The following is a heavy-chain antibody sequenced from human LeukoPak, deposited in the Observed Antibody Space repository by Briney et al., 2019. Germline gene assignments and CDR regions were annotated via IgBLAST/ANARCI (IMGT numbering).Heavy chain of an antibody. Sequence: ASGKVSCKASGYTFTSYYMHWVRQAPGQGLEWMGIINPSGGSTSYAQKFQGRGTMTRDTSTSTFYMELSSLRSEDTAVYYCAREGYSYGNDDYYYYRMDVWGQGTTVTVSS. J-gene: IGHJ6*02. CDR3: AREGYSYGNDDYYYYRMDV. D-gene: IGHD5-18*01. V-gene: IGHV1-46*01. CDR2: INPSGGST. CDR1: GYTFTSYY.